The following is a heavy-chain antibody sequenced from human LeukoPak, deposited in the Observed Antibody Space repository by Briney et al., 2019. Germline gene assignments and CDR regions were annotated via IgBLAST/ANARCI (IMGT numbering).Heavy chain of an antibody. V-gene: IGHV3-30*18. J-gene: IGHJ4*02. CDR1: GFTFSHYG. Sequence: PGRSLRLSCAASGFTFSHYGMRWVRHAPGKGLEWVAVISNDGSYKDYVNSVKGRFTISRDNSKNTLYLQMNSLTIEDTAVYYCAKDSPSGFDYWGQGILVTVSS. D-gene: IGHD3-10*01. CDR3: AKDSPSGFDY. CDR2: ISNDGSYK.